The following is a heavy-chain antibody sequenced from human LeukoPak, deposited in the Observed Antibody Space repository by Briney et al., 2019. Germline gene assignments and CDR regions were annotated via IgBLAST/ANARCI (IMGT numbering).Heavy chain of an antibody. D-gene: IGHD3-22*01. J-gene: IGHJ5*02. CDR2: IYYSGST. CDR1: GGSISSYY. Sequence: PSETLSLTCTVSGGSISSYYWSWIRQPPGKGLERIGYIYYSGSTNYNPSLKSRVTISVDTSKNQFSLKLSSVTAADTAVYYCAREYYYDSSGYYYRWFDPWGQGTLVTVSS. CDR3: AREYYYDSSGYYYRWFDP. V-gene: IGHV4-59*01.